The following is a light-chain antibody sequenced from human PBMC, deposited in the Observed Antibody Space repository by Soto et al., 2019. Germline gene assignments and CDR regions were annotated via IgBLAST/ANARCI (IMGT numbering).Light chain of an antibody. CDR3: QQYRYFPWT. Sequence: DIQMTQSPSTLSASVGARVTITCRASQSISLSFAWHQQKPGKAPTPLMYKASSLESGAPSRFSGSGSGTEFTLNISSLQPDDFATYYCQQYRYFPWTFGQGTKVEIK. J-gene: IGKJ1*01. CDR2: KAS. V-gene: IGKV1-5*03. CDR1: QSISLS.